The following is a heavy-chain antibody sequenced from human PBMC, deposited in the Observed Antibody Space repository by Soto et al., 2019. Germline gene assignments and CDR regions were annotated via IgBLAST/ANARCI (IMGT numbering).Heavy chain of an antibody. CDR3: AREGDYGSGSSKPAFDY. CDR2: IYYSGST. Sequence: PSETLSLTCTVSGGSISSGGYYWSWIRQHPGKGLEWIGYIYYSGSTYYNPSLKSRVTISVDASKNQFSLKLSSVTAADTAVYYCAREGDYGSGSSKPAFDYWGQGTLVTVSS. V-gene: IGHV4-31*03. D-gene: IGHD3-10*01. CDR1: GGSISSGGYY. J-gene: IGHJ4*02.